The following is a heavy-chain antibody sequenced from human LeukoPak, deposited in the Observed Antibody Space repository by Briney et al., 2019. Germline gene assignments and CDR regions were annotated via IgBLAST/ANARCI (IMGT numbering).Heavy chain of an antibody. CDR2: VSTSSTTI. J-gene: IGHJ4*02. CDR1: GFTFSNYG. Sequence: PGGSLRLSCAGSGFTFSNYGMNWVRQAPGKGLEWVSYVSTSSTTIYYADSVKGRFTISRENAKNSLYLQMNSLRAEDTAVYYCARDFCSTFGCRYDSWGQGTLVTVSS. V-gene: IGHV3-48*01. D-gene: IGHD2/OR15-2a*01. CDR3: ARDFCSTFGCRYDS.